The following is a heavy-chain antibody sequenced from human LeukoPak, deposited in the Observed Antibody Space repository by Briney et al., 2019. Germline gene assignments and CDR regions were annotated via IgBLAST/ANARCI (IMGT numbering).Heavy chain of an antibody. J-gene: IGHJ6*02. Sequence: PSETLSLTCAVYGGSFSGYYWSWIRQPTGKGLEWIGEINHSGSTNYNPSLKSRVTISVDTSKNQFSLKLSSVTAADTAVYYCADEENGMDVWGQGTTVTVSS. CDR3: ADEENGMDV. V-gene: IGHV4-34*01. CDR2: INHSGST. CDR1: GGSFSGYY.